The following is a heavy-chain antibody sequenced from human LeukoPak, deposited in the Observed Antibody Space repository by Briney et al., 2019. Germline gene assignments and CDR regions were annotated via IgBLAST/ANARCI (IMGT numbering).Heavy chain of an antibody. CDR1: GFTFSSYP. J-gene: IGHJ6*03. V-gene: IGHV3-64*04. D-gene: IGHD3-10*01. Sequence: PGGSLRLSCAASGFTFSSYPMHWVRQAPGKGLEYVSAISSNGVSTYYADSVKGRFTISRDNSKNTLYLQMNSLRAEDTAVYYCAKEGCERFGELPWIYYYYYMDVWGKGTTVTISS. CDR3: AKEGCERFGELPWIYYYYYMDV. CDR2: ISSNGVST.